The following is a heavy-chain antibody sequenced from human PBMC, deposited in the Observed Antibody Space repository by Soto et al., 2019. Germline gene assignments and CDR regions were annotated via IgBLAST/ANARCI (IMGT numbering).Heavy chain of an antibody. J-gene: IGHJ1*01. CDR1: GGSIRSGGYY. V-gene: IGHV4-31*01. Sequence: QVQLQESGPGLVRPSQTLSLTCTVSGGSIRSGGYYWTWIRQHPGKGLEWIGYIYNTGRTYYNPSLKSLVTHSVDTCKNRPSLSLTSLTAPDPSVYYCAGDGGSTPVVYFQHWGQGTQVSVSS. CDR3: AGDGGSTPVVYFQH. CDR2: IYNTGRT. D-gene: IGHD2-21*01.